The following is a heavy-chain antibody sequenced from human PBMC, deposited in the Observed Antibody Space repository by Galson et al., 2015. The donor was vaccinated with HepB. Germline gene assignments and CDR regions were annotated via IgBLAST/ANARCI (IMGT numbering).Heavy chain of an antibody. CDR2: IYHSGST. CDR1: GYSISSGYY. CDR3: ARQGPRGWSPSEYFQH. J-gene: IGHJ1*01. Sequence: QVQLQESGPGLVKPSQTLSLTCTVSGYSISSGYYWGWIRQPPGKGLEWIGSIYHSGSTYYNPSLKSRVTISVHTSKNQFSLKLSSVTAADTAVYYCARQGPRGWSPSEYFQHWGQGTLVTVSS. V-gene: IGHV4-38-2*02. D-gene: IGHD6-19*01.